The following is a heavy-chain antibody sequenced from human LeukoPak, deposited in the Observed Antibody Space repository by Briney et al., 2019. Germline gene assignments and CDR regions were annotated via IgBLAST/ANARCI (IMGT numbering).Heavy chain of an antibody. CDR2: FDPEDGET. V-gene: IGHV1-24*01. Sequence: ASVKVSCKVSGYTLTELSMHWVRQAPVKGLEWMGGFDPEDGETIYAQKFQGRVTMTEDTSTDTAYMELSSLRSEDTAVYYCATESGWYFDSGGNYWGQGTLVTVSS. J-gene: IGHJ4*02. D-gene: IGHD6-19*01. CDR3: ATESGWYFDSGGNY. CDR1: GYTLTELS.